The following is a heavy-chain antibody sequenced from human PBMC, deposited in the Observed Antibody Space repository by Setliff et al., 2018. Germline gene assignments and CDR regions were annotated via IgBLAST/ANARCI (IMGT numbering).Heavy chain of an antibody. CDR2: INNYSFKT. Sequence: AASVKVSCKTSGYTFTNYGITWVRQAPGQGLEWMGWINNYSFKTNYPQKFLGRVAMTTDTSTSTAYMELKSLRSDDTAVYYCARINFYVSSGYYYAPDYWGQGTLVTVSS. CDR1: GYTFTNYG. CDR3: ARINFYVSSGYYYAPDY. J-gene: IGHJ4*02. V-gene: IGHV1-18*01. D-gene: IGHD3-22*01.